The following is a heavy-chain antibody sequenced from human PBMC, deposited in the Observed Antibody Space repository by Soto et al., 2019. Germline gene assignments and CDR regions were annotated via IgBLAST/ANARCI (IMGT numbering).Heavy chain of an antibody. V-gene: IGHV1-69*12. CDR1: GGTFSSYD. CDR3: ARALVATNAFDY. CDR2: IIPIFGTA. D-gene: IGHD5-12*01. J-gene: IGHJ4*02. Sequence: QVQLVQSGAEVKKPGSSVKVSCKASGGTFSSYDISWVRQAPGQGLEWMGGIIPIFGTANYAQKFQDRVTMTADESTSTAYMELSSLRSEHTAVYYCARALVATNAFDYWGQGTLVTVSS.